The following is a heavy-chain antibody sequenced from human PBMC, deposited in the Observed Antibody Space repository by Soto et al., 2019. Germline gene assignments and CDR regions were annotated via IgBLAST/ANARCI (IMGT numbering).Heavy chain of an antibody. CDR2: IYHSGST. CDR3: AADTAVYYWC. Sequence: QVQLQESGPGLVKPSGTLSITCAVSGGSIASSNWWTWVRQPPGKGLEWTGEIYHSGSTDYNPSLKSRVTISLDKSKKQFSLKVTSVSAADTATYVTAADTAVYYWCWGQLIVVTVSS. J-gene: IGHJ4*02. D-gene: IGHD2-8*02. V-gene: IGHV4-4*02. CDR1: GGSIASSNW.